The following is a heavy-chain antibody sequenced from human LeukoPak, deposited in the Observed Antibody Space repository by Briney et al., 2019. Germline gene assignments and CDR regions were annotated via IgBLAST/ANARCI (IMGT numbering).Heavy chain of an antibody. CDR2: IYYSGST. J-gene: IGHJ4*02. CDR1: GDSISPYY. CDR3: ARGGGYYENFDY. Sequence: SETLSLTCTVSGDSISPYYWSWIRQPPGKGLEWIGYIYYSGSTNYNPSLKSRVTISVDTSKNQFSLKLSSVTAADTAVYYCARGGGYYENFDYWGRGTLVTVSS. V-gene: IGHV4-59*01. D-gene: IGHD2-21*02.